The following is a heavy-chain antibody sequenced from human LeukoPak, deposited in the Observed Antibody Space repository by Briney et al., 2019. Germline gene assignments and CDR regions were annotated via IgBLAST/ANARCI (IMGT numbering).Heavy chain of an antibody. CDR2: INPDSDST. J-gene: IGHJ6*03. CDR3: ARDLGFLEWLFYGYMDV. CDR1: GYTFTDYY. V-gene: IGHV1-2*02. Sequence: ASVKVSCKASGYTFTDYYIYWVRQAPGQGLEWMGWINPDSDSTNYAQNFQGRVTMTRDTSISTAYMELSRLRSDDTAVYYCARDLGFLEWLFYGYMDVWGKGTTVTVSS. D-gene: IGHD3-3*02.